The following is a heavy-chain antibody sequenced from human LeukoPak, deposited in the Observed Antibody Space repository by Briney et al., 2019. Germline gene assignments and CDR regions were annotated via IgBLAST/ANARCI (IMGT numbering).Heavy chain of an antibody. CDR2: LNPKSGAT. V-gene: IGHV1-2*02. CDR3: ARDDGATSANAFDI. Sequence: ASVKVSCKASGYTFTAYYMHWVRQAPGQGLEWMGWLNPKSGATNYAQELQGRVAMTWDTSISTAYMELSSLRSDDMAVYYCARDDGATSANAFDIWGQGTMVTVSS. D-gene: IGHD5-24*01. J-gene: IGHJ3*02. CDR1: GYTFTAYY.